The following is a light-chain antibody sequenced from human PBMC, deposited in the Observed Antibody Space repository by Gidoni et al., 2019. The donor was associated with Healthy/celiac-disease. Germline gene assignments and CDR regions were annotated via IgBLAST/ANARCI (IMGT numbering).Light chain of an antibody. Sequence: DIQMTQSPSYLSASVGDRVTITCQASQDISNYFNWYQQKPGKAPKLLIYDASNLETGVPSRFSGSGSGTDFTFTISSLQPEDIATYYCQQYVLFGPGTKVDIK. CDR1: QDISNY. J-gene: IGKJ3*01. V-gene: IGKV1-33*01. CDR3: QQYVL. CDR2: DAS.